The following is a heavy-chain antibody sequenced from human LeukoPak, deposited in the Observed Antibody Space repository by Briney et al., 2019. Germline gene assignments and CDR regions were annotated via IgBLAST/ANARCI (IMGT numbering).Heavy chain of an antibody. CDR3: ARGAYPGYSSSWPYYYYGMDV. V-gene: IGHV4-34*01. Sequence: SETLSLTCAVYGGSFSGYYWSWIRQPPGKGLEWIGEINHSGSTNYNPSLKSRVTISVDTSKSQFSLKLSSVTAADTAVYYCARGAYPGYSSSWPYYYYGMDVWGQGTTVTVSS. D-gene: IGHD6-13*01. CDR2: INHSGST. J-gene: IGHJ6*02. CDR1: GGSFSGYY.